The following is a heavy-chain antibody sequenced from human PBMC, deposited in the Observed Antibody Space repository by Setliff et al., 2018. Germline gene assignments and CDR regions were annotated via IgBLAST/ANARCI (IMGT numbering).Heavy chain of an antibody. Sequence: PGESLKLSCADSGFTFSSYAMSWVRQAPGKGLEWVSGISGSGGTTYYADSVKGRFTISRDNSKNTLYLQMNSLRAEDTAVYYCARGHDYVWGSYRPEYYFDYWGQGTLVTV. CDR3: ARGHDYVWGSYRPEYYFDY. V-gene: IGHV3-23*01. J-gene: IGHJ4*02. CDR1: GFTFSSYA. D-gene: IGHD3-16*02. CDR2: ISGSGGTT.